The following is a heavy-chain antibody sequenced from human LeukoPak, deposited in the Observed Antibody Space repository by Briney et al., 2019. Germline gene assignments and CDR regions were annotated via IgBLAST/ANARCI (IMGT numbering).Heavy chain of an antibody. CDR3: ARAKDGTNILDY. Sequence: PGGSLRLSCAASGFTLSSYGMHWVRQAPGKGLEWVAVISYDGSNKYYADSVKGRFTISRDNSKNTLYLQMDSLRAEDTAVYYCARAKDGTNILDYWGQGTLVTVSS. CDR1: GFTLSSYG. CDR2: ISYDGSNK. J-gene: IGHJ4*02. D-gene: IGHD5-24*01. V-gene: IGHV3-30*03.